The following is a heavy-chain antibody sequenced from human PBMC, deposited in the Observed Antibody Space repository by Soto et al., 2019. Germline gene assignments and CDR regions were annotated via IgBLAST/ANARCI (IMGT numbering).Heavy chain of an antibody. CDR3: ARVRQGALYFDL. D-gene: IGHD3-16*01. CDR1: GFSLSDYW. V-gene: IGHV3-74*03. CDR2: IKTDGSII. J-gene: IGHJ2*01. Sequence: EVQLVESGGGLVQPGGSLRLSCAASGFSLSDYWMHWVSQAPGKGLVWVSRIKTDGSIITYADSVKGRFTISRDNAKNTLSLQMDNLRAEDTAVYHCARVRQGALYFDLWGRGTLVSVSS.